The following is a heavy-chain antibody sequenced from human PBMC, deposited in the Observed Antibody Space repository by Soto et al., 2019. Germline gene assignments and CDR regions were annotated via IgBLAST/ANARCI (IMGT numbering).Heavy chain of an antibody. CDR2: INPNSGGT. D-gene: IGHD6-13*01. CDR1: GYTFTGYY. CDR3: ARDRSSSLGPDERGFDP. V-gene: IGHV1-2*04. J-gene: IGHJ5*02. Sequence: QVQLVQSGAEVKKPGASVKVSCKASGYTFTGYYMHWVRQAPGQGLEWMGWINPNSGGTNYAQKFQGWVTMTRDTSISTAYMELSRLRSDDTAVYYCARDRSSSLGPDERGFDPWGQGTLVTVSS.